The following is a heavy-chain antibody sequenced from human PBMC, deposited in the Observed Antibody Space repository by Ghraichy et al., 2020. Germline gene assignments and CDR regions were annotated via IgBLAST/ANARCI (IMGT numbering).Heavy chain of an antibody. CDR2: IDTDGSST. D-gene: IGHD1-26*01. V-gene: IGHV3-74*01. CDR3: ARDTSSYYAIPH. CDR1: GFTFNNYY. J-gene: IGHJ1*01. Sequence: AGSLRLSCAASGFTFNNYYMHWVRQAPGRGLVWVSRIDTDGSSTRYADSVKGRFTISRDNAKNTLYLQMNSLRAEDTAVYYCARDTSSYYAIPHWGQGTLVTVSS.